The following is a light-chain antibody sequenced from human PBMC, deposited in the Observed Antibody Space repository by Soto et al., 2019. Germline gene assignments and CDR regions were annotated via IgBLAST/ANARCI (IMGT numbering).Light chain of an antibody. Sequence: DIQMTQSPSTLSASVGARVPITCRASQSISSWLAWYQQKPGKAPRLLIYDASSLESGVPSRFSGSGSGTEFTLTISSLQPEDFAVYYCHQYNNWPSWTFGQGTKVDI. V-gene: IGKV1-5*01. CDR2: DAS. J-gene: IGKJ1*01. CDR3: HQYNNWPSWT. CDR1: QSISSW.